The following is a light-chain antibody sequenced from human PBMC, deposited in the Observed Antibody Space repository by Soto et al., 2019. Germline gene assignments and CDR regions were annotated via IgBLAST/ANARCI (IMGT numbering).Light chain of an antibody. CDR3: YSTDSSGKHRV. J-gene: IGLJ2*01. CDR1: ALPKKY. CDR2: EDR. V-gene: IGLV3-10*01. Sequence: SYELTQQHSVSWSPGQTTRITFFGDALPKKYAYWYQQKSGQAPVLVIYEDRKRPSGIPERFSGSSSGTMATLTISGAHGEDEADYYCYSTDSSGKHRVVVGGTKLTVL.